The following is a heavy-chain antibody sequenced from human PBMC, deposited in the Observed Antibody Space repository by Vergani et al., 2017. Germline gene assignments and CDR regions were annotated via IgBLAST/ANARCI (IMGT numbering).Heavy chain of an antibody. CDR1: GYSISSGYY. J-gene: IGHJ4*02. V-gene: IGHV4-38-2*01. CDR2: IYHSGST. Sequence: QVQLQESGPGLVKPSETLSLTCAVSGYSISSGYYWGWIRQPPGKGLEWIGRIYHSGSTYYNPSLKSRVTISVDTSKNQFSQKLSSVTAADTAVYYCARTYDLVTFDYWGQGTLVTVSS. CDR3: ARTYDLVTFDY. D-gene: IGHD3-3*01.